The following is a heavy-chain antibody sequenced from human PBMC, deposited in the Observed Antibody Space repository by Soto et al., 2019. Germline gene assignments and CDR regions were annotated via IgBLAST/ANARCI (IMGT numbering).Heavy chain of an antibody. CDR3: ARERKFDFWRKGLDV. CDR2: MDPNSGST. D-gene: IGHD3-3*01. J-gene: IGHJ6*02. V-gene: IGHV1-8*01. Sequence: ASVKVSCKASGYTFTTYDINWVRQAPGQGLEWLGWMDPNSGSTGYAQNFQGRITMTRNISRNTAHMELSSLQSEGTAVYYCARERKFDFWRKGLDVWGQGTTVTVSS. CDR1: GYTFTTYD.